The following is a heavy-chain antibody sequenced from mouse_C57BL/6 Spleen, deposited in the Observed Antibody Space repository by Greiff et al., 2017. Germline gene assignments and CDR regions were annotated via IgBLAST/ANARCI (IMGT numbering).Heavy chain of an antibody. CDR2: IDPETGGT. J-gene: IGHJ2*01. Sequence: VQLQQPGTELVKPGASVKLSCKASGYTFTDYEMHWVKQTPVHGLEWIGAIDPETGGTAYNQKFKGKAILTADKSSSTAYMELRSLTSEDSAVYYCTRYSNYLYWGQGTTLTVSS. CDR1: GYTFTDYE. V-gene: IGHV1-15*01. D-gene: IGHD2-5*01. CDR3: TRYSNYLY.